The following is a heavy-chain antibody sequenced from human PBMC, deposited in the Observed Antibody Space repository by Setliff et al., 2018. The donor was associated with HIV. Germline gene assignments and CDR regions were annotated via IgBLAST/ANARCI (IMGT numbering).Heavy chain of an antibody. J-gene: IGHJ6*02. D-gene: IGHD3-16*01. CDR1: GFTFSSYD. Sequence: GGSLRLSCEASGFTFSSYDFHWVRQAAGKGLEWVSAIGTGGDTYYVDSVKGRFTISRENARNSLYLQMNSLRAGDTAVYYCAREIRTVYTGGHYFYGIDVWGQGTAVTVAS. CDR2: IGTGGDT. CDR3: AREIRTVYTGGHYFYGIDV. V-gene: IGHV3-13*01.